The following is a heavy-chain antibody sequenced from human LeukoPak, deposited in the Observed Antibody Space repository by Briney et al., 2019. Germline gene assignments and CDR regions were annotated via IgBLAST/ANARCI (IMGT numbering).Heavy chain of an antibody. CDR2: ISYDGSNK. J-gene: IGHJ5*02. CDR1: GFTFSSYA. CDR3: ARDGGFLTGYYSWFDP. V-gene: IGHV3-30*04. D-gene: IGHD3-9*01. Sequence: GGSLRLSCAASGFTFSSYAMHWVRQAPGKGLEWVAVISYDGSNKSYADSVKGRFTISRDNSKNTLYLQMNSLRAEDTAVYYCARDGGFLTGYYSWFDPWGQGTLVTVSS.